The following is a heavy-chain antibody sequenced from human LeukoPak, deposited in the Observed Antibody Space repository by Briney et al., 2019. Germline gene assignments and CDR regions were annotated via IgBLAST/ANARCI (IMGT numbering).Heavy chain of an antibody. D-gene: IGHD4-17*01. V-gene: IGHV3-74*01. J-gene: IGHJ4*02. CDR2: INSDGSST. CDR3: ARASTTVPNLLDY. Sequence: GGSLRLSCAAFGVAVSGYWMNWVRQAPGKGLVWVARINSDGSSTSHADSVKGRFTISRDNSKNTLYLQTSSLGVDDTAVYYCARASTTVPNLLDYWGQGALVSVSS. CDR1: GVAVSGYW.